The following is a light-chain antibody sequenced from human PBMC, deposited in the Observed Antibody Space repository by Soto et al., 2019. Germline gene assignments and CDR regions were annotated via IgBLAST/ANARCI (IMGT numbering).Light chain of an antibody. V-gene: IGKV3-20*01. CDR3: QQYGCSTIT. Sequence: EIVLTQSPGTLSLSPGERATLSCRASQSVSSSYLAWYQQKPGQAPRLLIYGASSRATGIPDRFSGSGSGXDLPXXISRXXXXXXXXXYLQQYGCSTITFGQGTRLEIK. J-gene: IGKJ5*01. CDR1: QSVSSSY. CDR2: GAS.